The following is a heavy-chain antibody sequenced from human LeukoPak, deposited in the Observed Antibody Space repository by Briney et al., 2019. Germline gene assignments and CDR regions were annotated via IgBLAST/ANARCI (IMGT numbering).Heavy chain of an antibody. CDR1: GFTFSSYA. J-gene: IGHJ4*02. CDR2: ISYDGSNK. CDR3: ARARLAAPDY. V-gene: IGHV3-30-3*01. D-gene: IGHD6-13*01. Sequence: GGSLRLSCAASGFTFSSYAMHWVRQAPGKGLEWVAVISYDGSNKYYADSVKGRFTISRDNSKNTLYLQMNSLRAEHTVVYYRARARLAAPDYWGQGTLVTVSS.